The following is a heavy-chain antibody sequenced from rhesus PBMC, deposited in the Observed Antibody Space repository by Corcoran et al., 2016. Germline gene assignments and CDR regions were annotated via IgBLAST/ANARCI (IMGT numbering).Heavy chain of an antibody. Sequence: QVQLVQSGSEIKQPGASVKLSCKASGYTFTSYYMHWVRQAPGQGLEWIGRITHNNGNKGNEKNFKGRVTITTDTSTSTGYMELSSLRSEDTAVYYCTRGGYSYSFDYWGQGVLVTVSS. V-gene: IGHV1-180*01. CDR2: ITHNNGNK. D-gene: IGHD5-12*01. CDR1: GYTFTSYY. CDR3: TRGGYSYSFDY. J-gene: IGHJ4*01.